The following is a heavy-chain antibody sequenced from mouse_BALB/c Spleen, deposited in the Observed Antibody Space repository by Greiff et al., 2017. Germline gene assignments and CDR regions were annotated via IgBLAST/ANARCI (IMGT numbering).Heavy chain of an antibody. Sequence: EVHLVESGGDLVKPGGSLKLSCAASGFTFSSYGMSWVRQTPDKRLEWVATISSGGSYTYYPDSVKGRFTISRDNAKNTLYLQMSSLKSEDTAMYYCARRDYYGSDYAMDYWGQGTSVTVSS. J-gene: IGHJ4*01. CDR3: ARRDYYGSDYAMDY. V-gene: IGHV5-6*01. CDR2: ISSGGSYT. CDR1: GFTFSSYG. D-gene: IGHD1-1*01.